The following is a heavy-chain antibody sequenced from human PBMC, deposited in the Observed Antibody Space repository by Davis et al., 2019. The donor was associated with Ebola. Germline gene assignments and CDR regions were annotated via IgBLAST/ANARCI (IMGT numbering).Heavy chain of an antibody. Sequence: MPSETLSLTCSVSGGSIDSSSSFWGWIRQPPGKGLEWIGSIYYTGSTYHSPSLKSRVTMSVATSKNQFSLKVKSVTAADTADYYCASIESCGGNCYSNFGSWGRGTRVTVSS. CDR3: ASIESCGGNCYSNFGS. CDR1: GGSIDSSSSF. V-gene: IGHV4-39*01. D-gene: IGHD2-21*02. CDR2: IYYTGST. J-gene: IGHJ4*02.